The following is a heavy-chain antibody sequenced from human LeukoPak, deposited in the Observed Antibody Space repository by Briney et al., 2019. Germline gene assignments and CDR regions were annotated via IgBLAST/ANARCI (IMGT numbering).Heavy chain of an antibody. CDR3: AKDFGPIVVVPAAIPDY. J-gene: IGHJ4*02. D-gene: IGHD2-2*02. CDR2: IRYDASNK. Sequence: GGSLRLSCAASGFTFSTYDMHWVRQAPGKGLEWVAFIRYDASNKFYADSVKGRFTIFRDNSKNTLYLQMNSLRAEDTAVYYCAKDFGPIVVVPAAIPDYWGQGTLVTVSS. V-gene: IGHV3-30*02. CDR1: GFTFSTYD.